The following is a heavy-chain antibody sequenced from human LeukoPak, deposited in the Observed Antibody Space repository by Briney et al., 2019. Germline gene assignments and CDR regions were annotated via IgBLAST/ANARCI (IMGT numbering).Heavy chain of an antibody. CDR2: ISAYNGNT. V-gene: IGHV1-18*01. D-gene: IGHD6-13*01. Sequence: ASVKVSCKASGYTFTSCGISWVRQAPGQGLEWMGWISAYNGNTNYAQKLQGRVTMTTDTSTSTAYMKLRSLRSDDTAVYYCARGGFGKQQLVVFDYWGQGTLVTVSS. J-gene: IGHJ4*02. CDR1: GYTFTSCG. CDR3: ARGGFGKQQLVVFDY.